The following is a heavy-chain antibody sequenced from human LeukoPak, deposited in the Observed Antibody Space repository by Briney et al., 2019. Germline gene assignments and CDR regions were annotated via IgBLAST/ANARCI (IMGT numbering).Heavy chain of an antibody. Sequence: PSGTLSLTCAVSGGSISSSNWWSWVRQPPGKGLEWIGEIYHSGSTNYNPSLKSRVTISVDKSKNQFSLKLTSVTAADTAVYYCARESSSGSSGDYWGQGTLVTVPS. CDR3: ARESSSGSSGDY. CDR2: IYHSGST. CDR1: GGSISSSNW. J-gene: IGHJ4*02. D-gene: IGHD3-22*01. V-gene: IGHV4-4*02.